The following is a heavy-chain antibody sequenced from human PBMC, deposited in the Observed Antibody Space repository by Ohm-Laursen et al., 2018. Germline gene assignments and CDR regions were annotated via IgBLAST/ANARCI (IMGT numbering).Heavy chain of an antibody. Sequence: SLRLSCTASGFTFSSYGMHWVRQAPGKGLGWVAVIWYDGSNKYYAGSVKGRFTISRDNSKNTLYLQMNSLRAEDTAVYYCARDGRQWLGEGGKYYFDYWGQGTLVTVSS. CDR1: GFTFSSYG. V-gene: IGHV3-33*01. D-gene: IGHD6-19*01. CDR2: IWYDGSNK. J-gene: IGHJ4*02. CDR3: ARDGRQWLGEGGKYYFDY.